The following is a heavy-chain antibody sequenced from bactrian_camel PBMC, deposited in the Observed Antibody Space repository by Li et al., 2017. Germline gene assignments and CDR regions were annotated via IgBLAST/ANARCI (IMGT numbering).Heavy chain of an antibody. D-gene: IGHD2*01. J-gene: IGHJ4*01. V-gene: IGHV3-2*01. Sequence: VQLVESGGDLVRPGGSLRLSCVASGFTFSRLYMHWVRQTSGKGLEWVSMIAGDKDNSRTYALDPVKGRFTISKDNSKNMVYLQMSSLKPEDTAMYFCAAGNPEREWWSLRESGYNYWGQGTQVTVS. CDR1: GFTFSRLY. CDR3: AAGNPEREWWSLRESGYNY. CDR2: IAGDKDNSRT.